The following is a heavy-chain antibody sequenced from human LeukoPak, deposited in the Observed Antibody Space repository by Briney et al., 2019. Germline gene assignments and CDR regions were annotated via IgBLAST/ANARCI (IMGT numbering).Heavy chain of an antibody. D-gene: IGHD3-22*01. J-gene: IGHJ4*02. CDR2: IDESGVKT. CDR1: GFTFSNYG. Sequence: GGSLRLSCAASGFTFSNYGMHWVRQAPGKGLEWVSAIDESGVKTYYADSVKGRFTISRDNSKNTLYLQMNSLRAEDTAVYYCAKFPPGYYDSSGYPYGWGQGTLVTVSS. CDR3: AKFPPGYYDSSGYPYG. V-gene: IGHV3-23*01.